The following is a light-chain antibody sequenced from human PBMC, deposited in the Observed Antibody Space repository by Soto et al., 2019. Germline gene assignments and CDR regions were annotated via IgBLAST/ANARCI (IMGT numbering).Light chain of an antibody. Sequence: QSALTQPASVSGSPGQSITVSCIGTSSDVGGYNYVSWYQQHRGKAPKLMIHDVSDRPSGVSNRFSGSKSGNTASLTISGLQAEDEAYYYCSSYASSNTQVFGGGTKLTVL. J-gene: IGLJ2*01. CDR3: SSYASSNTQV. V-gene: IGLV2-14*01. CDR2: DVS. CDR1: SSDVGGYNY.